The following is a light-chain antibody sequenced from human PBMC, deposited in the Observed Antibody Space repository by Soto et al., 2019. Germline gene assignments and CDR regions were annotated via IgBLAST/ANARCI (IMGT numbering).Light chain of an antibody. CDR1: QTIIKY. CDR2: AAS. V-gene: IGKV1-39*01. Sequence: DIQMTQSPSSLSASVGDRVTITCRASQTIIKYLNWYQQKPGRAPNLLIYAASSLQRGVPSRFSGSGSGPEFTLTISSLQPEDFATYYCQESYSTLFSFGPGTKVEIK. CDR3: QESYSTLFS. J-gene: IGKJ3*01.